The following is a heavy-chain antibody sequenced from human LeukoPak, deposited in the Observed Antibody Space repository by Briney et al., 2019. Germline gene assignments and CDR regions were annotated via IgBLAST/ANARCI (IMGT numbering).Heavy chain of an antibody. V-gene: IGHV4-34*01. CDR3: ARGGWRRTYYYDSSGYSKAFDI. D-gene: IGHD3-22*01. Sequence: GSLRLSCAASGFTFSSYSMNWIRQPPGKGLEGIGEINHSGSTNYNPSLKSRVTISVDTSKNQFSLKLSSVTAADTAVYYCARGGWRRTYYYDSSGYSKAFDIWGQGTMVTVSS. CDR2: INHSGST. J-gene: IGHJ3*02. CDR1: GFTFSSYS.